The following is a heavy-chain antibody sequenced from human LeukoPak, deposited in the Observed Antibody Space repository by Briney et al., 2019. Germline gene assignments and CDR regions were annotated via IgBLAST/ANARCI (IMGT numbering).Heavy chain of an antibody. Sequence: ASVKISCKTSGYTFTTYYMHSVRQTPGHGLERMGIINPSSVSTSYAQKFQDKVTMTRDTSTSTVYMELSSLRSEDTAVYYCAKGGYQLLFDYWGQGTLVTVSS. D-gene: IGHD2-2*01. CDR1: GYTFTTYY. V-gene: IGHV1-46*01. J-gene: IGHJ4*02. CDR3: AKGGYQLLFDY. CDR2: INPSSVST.